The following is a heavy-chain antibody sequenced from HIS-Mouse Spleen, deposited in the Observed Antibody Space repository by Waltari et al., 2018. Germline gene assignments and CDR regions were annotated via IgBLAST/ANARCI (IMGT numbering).Heavy chain of an antibody. Sequence: QLQLQESGPGLVKPSETLSLTCTVSGGSISRSSYYLGWIRQPPGKGLEWIGSIYYSGGTYYNPSLKSRVTISVDTSKNQFSLKLSSVTAADTAVYYCAREIPYSSSWYDWYFDLWGRGTLVTVSS. CDR2: IYYSGGT. CDR3: AREIPYSSSWYDWYFDL. CDR1: GGSISRSSYY. V-gene: IGHV4-39*07. J-gene: IGHJ2*01. D-gene: IGHD6-13*01.